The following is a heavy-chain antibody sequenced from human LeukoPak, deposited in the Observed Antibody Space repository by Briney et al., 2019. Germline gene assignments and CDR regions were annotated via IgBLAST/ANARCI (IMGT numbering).Heavy chain of an antibody. V-gene: IGHV3-33*01. J-gene: IGHJ3*02. Sequence: GGSLRLSCAASGFTFSSYGMHWVRQAPGKGLEWVAVIWYDGSNKYYADSVKGRFTISRDNSKNTLYLQMNSLRAEDTAVYYCARDGIITARAFDIWGQGTMVTVSS. CDR2: IWYDGSNK. D-gene: IGHD6-6*01. CDR1: GFTFSSYG. CDR3: ARDGIITARAFDI.